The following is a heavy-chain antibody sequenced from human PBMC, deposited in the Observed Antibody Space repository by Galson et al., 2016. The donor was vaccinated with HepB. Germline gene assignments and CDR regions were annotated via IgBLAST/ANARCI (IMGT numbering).Heavy chain of an antibody. CDR3: ARDPLLWGHWFDP. Sequence: SLRLSCAVSGFTFTSFSMNWVRQAPGKGLEWISFTSSSSGTIHYADSVKGRFTISRDNAKNSLYLQMNSLRAEDTAVYYCARDPLLWGHWFDPWGQGTLVTVSS. D-gene: IGHD3-10*01. J-gene: IGHJ5*02. V-gene: IGHV3-48*04. CDR1: GFTFTSFS. CDR2: TSSSSGTI.